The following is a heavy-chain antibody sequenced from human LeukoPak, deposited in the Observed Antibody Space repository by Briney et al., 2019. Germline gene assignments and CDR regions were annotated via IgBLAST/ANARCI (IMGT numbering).Heavy chain of an antibody. D-gene: IGHD1-20*01. CDR1: GFTFSSYA. V-gene: IGHV3-30-3*01. J-gene: IGHJ4*02. CDR3: LRDLNWSLDQ. CDR2: ISNDGNNK. Sequence: QPGRSLRLSCAASGFTFSSYAPHWVRQAPGKGLEWVAVISNDGNNKYYVDSVKGRFTISRDNSKNTLYLQVNSLRAEDTAVYYCLRDLNWSLDQWGQGTLVTVSS.